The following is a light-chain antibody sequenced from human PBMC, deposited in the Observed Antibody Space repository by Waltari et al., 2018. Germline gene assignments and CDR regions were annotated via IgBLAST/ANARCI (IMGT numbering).Light chain of an antibody. CDR1: TLATFY. CDR3: NSRDTSGHHVV. CDR2: GRN. Sequence: SFELTQDPAVSVALGQMVTITCRGRTLATFYANWYQQKPGQAPILVFAGRNDRPSGIPDRFSGSNSRNTASLTITGAQAEDEAAYYCNSRDTSGHHVVFGGGTNLTVL. V-gene: IGLV3-19*01. J-gene: IGLJ2*01.